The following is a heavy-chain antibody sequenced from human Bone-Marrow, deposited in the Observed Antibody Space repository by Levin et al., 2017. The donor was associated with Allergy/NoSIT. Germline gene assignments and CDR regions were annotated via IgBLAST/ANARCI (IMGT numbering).Heavy chain of an antibody. Sequence: GGSLRLSCAASGFTFGLFAMSWVRQAPRKGLEWVSSINYAGTETYYADSVRGRFTISRDNSKNTQYLHMNSLRAEDTALYYCVKDPKRLLVTLGNWIDPWGQGTLVTVSS. D-gene: IGHD4-23*01. V-gene: IGHV3-23*01. CDR3: VKDPKRLLVTLGNWIDP. CDR2: INYAGTET. J-gene: IGHJ5*02. CDR1: GFTFGLFA.